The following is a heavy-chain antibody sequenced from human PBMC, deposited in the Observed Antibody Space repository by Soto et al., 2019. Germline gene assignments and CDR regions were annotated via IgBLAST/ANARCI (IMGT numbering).Heavy chain of an antibody. CDR1: GFTFSSYG. Sequence: GGSLRLSCAASGFTFSSYGMHWVRQAPGKGLEWVAVIWYDGSNKYYADSVKGRFTISRDNSKNTLYLQMNSLRAEDTAVYYCARDRSGSGWEYYYYGMDVWGQGTTVTVSS. CDR3: ARDRSGSGWEYYYYGMDV. CDR2: IWYDGSNK. V-gene: IGHV3-33*01. D-gene: IGHD6-19*01. J-gene: IGHJ6*02.